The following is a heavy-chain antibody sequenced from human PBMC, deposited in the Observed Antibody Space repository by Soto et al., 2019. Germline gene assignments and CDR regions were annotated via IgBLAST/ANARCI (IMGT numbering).Heavy chain of an antibody. J-gene: IGHJ5*02. CDR3: ARDRGTTVPWFDP. Sequence: GTSVKLSCEACGGSFSSYTISWVRQAPGQGLEWMGRIIPILGIANYAQKFQGRVTITADKSTSTAYMELSSLRSEDTAVYYCARDRGTTVPWFDPWGQGTLVTVSS. D-gene: IGHD4-4*01. CDR1: GGSFSSYT. CDR2: IIPILGIA. V-gene: IGHV1-69*04.